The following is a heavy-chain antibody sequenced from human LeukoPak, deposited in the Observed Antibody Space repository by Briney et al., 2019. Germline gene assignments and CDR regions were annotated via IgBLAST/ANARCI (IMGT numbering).Heavy chain of an antibody. CDR1: GFTFSSYS. J-gene: IGHJ4*02. Sequence: GGSLRLSCVVSGFTFSSYSMIWVRQAPGKGLQWVANMKKDGSETKYVESVKGRFTISRDNAKNSLYLQMNSLRAEDTAVYYCGRHRSGSGTYFIDYWGKGTLVSVSS. CDR2: MKKDGSET. V-gene: IGHV3-7*01. D-gene: IGHD3-10*01. CDR3: GRHRSGSGTYFIDY.